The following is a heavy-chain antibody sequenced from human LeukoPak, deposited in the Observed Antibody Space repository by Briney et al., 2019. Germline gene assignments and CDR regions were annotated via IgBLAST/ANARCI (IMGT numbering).Heavy chain of an antibody. CDR1: GYSISSSNW. D-gene: IGHD4-17*01. CDR3: ARNHGYGDYVPGAFDI. J-gene: IGHJ3*02. Sequence: SDTLSLTCAVSGYSISSSNWGGWIRQPPGKGLEWIGYIYYSGSIYYNPSLKSRVTMSVDTSKNQFSLKLSSVTAVDTAVYYCARNHGYGDYVPGAFDIWGQGTMVTVSS. V-gene: IGHV4-28*05. CDR2: IYYSGSI.